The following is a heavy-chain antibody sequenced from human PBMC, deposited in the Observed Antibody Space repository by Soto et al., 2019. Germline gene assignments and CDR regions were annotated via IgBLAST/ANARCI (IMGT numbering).Heavy chain of an antibody. D-gene: IGHD3-10*01. CDR3: AKDCGYGSGDFYFDY. J-gene: IGHJ4*02. Sequence: GGSLRLSCAASGFTFSSYAMSWVRQAPGKGLEWLSGITNSGGSTYSADSVKGRFTISRDNSKNTLYLQMNSLRADDTALYYCAKDCGYGSGDFYFDYWGQGTLVTVSS. CDR1: GFTFSSYA. CDR2: ITNSGGST. V-gene: IGHV3-23*01.